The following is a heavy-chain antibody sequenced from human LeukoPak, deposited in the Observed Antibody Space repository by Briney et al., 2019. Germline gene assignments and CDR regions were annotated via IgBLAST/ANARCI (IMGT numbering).Heavy chain of an antibody. Sequence: SETLSLTCTVSGYSISSGYYWGWIRQPPGKGLEWIGSIYHSGSTYYNPSLKSRVTISVDTSKNQFSLKLSSVTAADTAVYYCARMLNGLGRGAFDIWGQGTMVTVSS. CDR2: IYHSGST. CDR3: ARMLNGLGRGAFDI. D-gene: IGHD2-8*01. V-gene: IGHV4-38-2*02. J-gene: IGHJ3*02. CDR1: GYSISSGYY.